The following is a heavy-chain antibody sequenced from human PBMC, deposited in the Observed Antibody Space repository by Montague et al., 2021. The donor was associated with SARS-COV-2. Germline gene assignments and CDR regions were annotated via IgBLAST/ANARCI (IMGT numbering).Heavy chain of an antibody. J-gene: IGHJ4*02. CDR1: GDSVSSNRAA. CDR2: TYYRSKWYN. D-gene: IGHD3-22*01. CDR3: ARGSSGYYAPRPFDY. Sequence: CAISGDSVSSNRAAWNWIRQSPSRGLEWLGRTYYRSKWYNDYAVSVKSRITINPDTSKNQFSLQLNSVTPEDTAVYYCARGSSGYYAPRPFDYWGQGTLVTVSS. V-gene: IGHV6-1*01.